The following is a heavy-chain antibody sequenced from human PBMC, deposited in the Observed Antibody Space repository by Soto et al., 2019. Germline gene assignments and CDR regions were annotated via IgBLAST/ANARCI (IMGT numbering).Heavy chain of an antibody. CDR2: TSGSGGST. Sequence: GGSLRLSCAASGFTFSNYAMSWVRQAPGKGLEWVSATSGSGGSTYYADSVKGRFTISRDNSKNTLYLQMSSLRAEDTAVYFCATDQNYDFWSGPPAGGQGTLVTVSS. CDR1: GFTFSNYA. J-gene: IGHJ4*02. CDR3: ATDQNYDFWSGPPA. D-gene: IGHD3-3*01. V-gene: IGHV3-23*01.